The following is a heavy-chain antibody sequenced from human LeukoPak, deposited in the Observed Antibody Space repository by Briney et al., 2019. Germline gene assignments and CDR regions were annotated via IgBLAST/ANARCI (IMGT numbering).Heavy chain of an antibody. V-gene: IGHV3-30*02. J-gene: IGHJ5*02. D-gene: IGHD5-18*01. CDR3: AKDRAGYSYGSRYNWFDP. Sequence: PGGSLRLSCAASGFTFSSYGMHWVRQAPGKGLEWVAFIRYDGSNKYYADSVKGRFTISRDNSKNTLYLQMNSLRAEDTAVYYCAKDRAGYSYGSRYNWFDPWGQGTLVTVSS. CDR1: GFTFSSYG. CDR2: IRYDGSNK.